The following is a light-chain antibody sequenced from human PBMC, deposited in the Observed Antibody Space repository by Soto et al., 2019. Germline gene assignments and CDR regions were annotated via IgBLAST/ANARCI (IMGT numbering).Light chain of an antibody. J-gene: IGKJ1*01. Sequence: DIQMTQSPSSLSASVGDRVTITCRPSRGIGNALAWYQQKPGTVPKLLIHSASTLQSGVPSRFSGSGSGTDFTLTISSLQPEDVASDYCQKYDSAPTFGPGTKVDIK. CDR2: SAS. V-gene: IGKV1-27*01. CDR1: RGIGNA. CDR3: QKYDSAPT.